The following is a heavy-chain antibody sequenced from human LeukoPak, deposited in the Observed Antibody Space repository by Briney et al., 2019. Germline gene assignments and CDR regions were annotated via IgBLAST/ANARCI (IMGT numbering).Heavy chain of an antibody. D-gene: IGHD1-14*01. CDR1: GYSFPNYW. V-gene: IGHV5-51*01. J-gene: IGHJ4*02. CDR3: ARLPSGVTGVNFDF. Sequence: GESLKISCKGSGYSFPNYWIAWVRQMPGKGLELMGIIYPGDSDTKYSPSSQGQVTISADKSISTAYLQWSSLKASDTAMYYCARLPSGVTGVNFDFWAQETLVTVSS. CDR2: IYPGDSDT.